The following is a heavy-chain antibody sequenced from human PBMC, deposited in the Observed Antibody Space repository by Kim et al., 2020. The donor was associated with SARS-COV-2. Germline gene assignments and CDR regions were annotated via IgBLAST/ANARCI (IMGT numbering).Heavy chain of an antibody. CDR2: ISSSSSTI. Sequence: GGSLRLSCAASGFTFSSYSMNWVRQAPGKGLEWVSYISSSSSTIYYADSVKGRFTISRDNAKNSLYLQMNSLRDEDTAVYYCARVGGRAYCGGDCYFDDPFDYWGQGTLVTVSS. D-gene: IGHD2-21*02. J-gene: IGHJ4*02. V-gene: IGHV3-48*02. CDR1: GFTFSSYS. CDR3: ARVGGRAYCGGDCYFDDPFDY.